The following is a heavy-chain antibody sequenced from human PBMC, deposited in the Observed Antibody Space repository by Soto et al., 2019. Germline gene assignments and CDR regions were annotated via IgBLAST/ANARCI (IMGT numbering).Heavy chain of an antibody. CDR1: GFTFSSYA. J-gene: IGHJ5*02. V-gene: IGHV3-23*01. CDR2: ISGSGGST. CDR3: AKDLLGYCSGGSCSHNWFDT. D-gene: IGHD2-15*01. Sequence: GGSLRLSCAASGFTFSSYAMSWVRQAPGKGLEWVSAISGSGGSTYYADSVKGRFTISRDNSKNTLYLQMNSLRAEDTAVYYCAKDLLGYCSGGSCSHNWFDTWGQGTLVTVSS.